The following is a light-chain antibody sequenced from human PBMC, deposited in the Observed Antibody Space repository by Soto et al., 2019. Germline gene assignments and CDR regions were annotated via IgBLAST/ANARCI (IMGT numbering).Light chain of an antibody. J-gene: IGKJ4*01. CDR1: QGISSF. Sequence: DIQLTQSPSFLSASVGDRVTITCRASQGISSFLAWYQQKPGKAPKLLIYAASTLQIGVQSRFSGSGSGTEFTLTIRSLQPEDFATYYCKQVYVYPSTFGGGTKVDIK. V-gene: IGKV1-9*01. CDR3: KQVYVYPST. CDR2: AAS.